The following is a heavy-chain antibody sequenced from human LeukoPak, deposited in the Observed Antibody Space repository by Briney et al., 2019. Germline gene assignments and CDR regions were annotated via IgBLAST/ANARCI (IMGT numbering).Heavy chain of an antibody. D-gene: IGHD3-16*02. CDR3: ARGFPPYDYVWGSYRLYYFDY. J-gene: IGHJ4*02. V-gene: IGHV4-34*01. Sequence: PSETLSLTCAVYGGSFSGYYWSWIRQPPGKGLEWIGEINHSGSTNYNPSLKSRVTISVDTFKNQFSLKLSSVTAADTAVYYCARGFPPYDYVWGSYRLYYFDYWGQGTLVTVSS. CDR2: INHSGST. CDR1: GGSFSGYY.